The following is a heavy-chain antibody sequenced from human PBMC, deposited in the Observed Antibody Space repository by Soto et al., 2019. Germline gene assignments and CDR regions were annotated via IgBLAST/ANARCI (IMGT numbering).Heavy chain of an antibody. CDR3: ARTLQVASAGWFDP. D-gene: IGHD6-25*01. V-gene: IGHV4-59*01. CDR2: VYYSGST. Sequence: WTWIRQPPGKGLEWIGYVYYSGSTNYNPSLKSRVTISIDTSKNQFSLKLSSVTAADTAVYYCARTLQVASAGWFDPWGQGTLVTVSS. J-gene: IGHJ5*02.